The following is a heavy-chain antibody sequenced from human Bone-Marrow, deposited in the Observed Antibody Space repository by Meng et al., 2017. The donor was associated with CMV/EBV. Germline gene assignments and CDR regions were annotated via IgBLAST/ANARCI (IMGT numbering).Heavy chain of an antibody. CDR2: INPNSGGT. CDR3: ARPATPYDYYGMDV. CDR1: GYTFTGYY. J-gene: IGHJ6*02. V-gene: IGHV1-2*02. Sequence: ASVKVSCKASGYTFTGYYMHWVRQAPGQGLEWMGWINPNSGGTNYAQKFQGRVTMTRDTSISTVYMELSSLRSEDTAVYYCARPATPYDYYGMDVWGQGTTVTVSS.